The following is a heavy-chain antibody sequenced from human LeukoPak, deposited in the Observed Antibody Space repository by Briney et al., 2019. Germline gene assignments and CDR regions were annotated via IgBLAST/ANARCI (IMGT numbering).Heavy chain of an antibody. CDR1: GGSISSYY. CDR3: ARDDVDTPPFDY. V-gene: IGHV4-4*07. CDR2: IYVSGTS. J-gene: IGHJ4*02. D-gene: IGHD5-18*01. Sequence: SQTLSLTCTASGGSISSYYWSWIRQPAGKGLEWIGRIYVSGTSVYNPSLKSRVSMSVDTSKNQLSLRLRSVTAADTAVYYCARDDVDTPPFDYLGQGTLVIVSS.